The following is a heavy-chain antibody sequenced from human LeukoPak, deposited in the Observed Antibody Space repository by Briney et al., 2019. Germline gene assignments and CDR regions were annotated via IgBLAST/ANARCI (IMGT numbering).Heavy chain of an antibody. D-gene: IGHD2-2*01. CDR1: GGSISSGGYY. V-gene: IGHV4-31*03. Sequence: PSQTLSLTCTVSGGSISSGGYYWSWIRQHPGKGLEWIGYIYYSGSTYYNPSLKSRVTISVDTSKNQFSLKLSSVTAADTAVYYCARGMVPAAIHWNPYFDYWGQGTLITVSS. CDR3: ARGMVPAAIHWNPYFDY. J-gene: IGHJ4*02. CDR2: IYYSGST.